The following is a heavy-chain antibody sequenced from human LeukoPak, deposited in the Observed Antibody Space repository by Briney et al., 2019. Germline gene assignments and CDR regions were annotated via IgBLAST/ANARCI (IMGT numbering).Heavy chain of an antibody. CDR2: THYSGST. Sequence: PSETLSLTCTVSGGSISSGSYYWSWLRQPPGKGLEYIGYTHYSGSTNYNPSLKSRVTILLDMSGNQFSLKLSSVTAADTAVYYCASGYCGGACQLGGVDMWGQGTMVTVSS. CDR3: ASGYCGGACQLGGVDM. V-gene: IGHV4-61*01. J-gene: IGHJ3*02. D-gene: IGHD2-21*02. CDR1: GGSISSGSYY.